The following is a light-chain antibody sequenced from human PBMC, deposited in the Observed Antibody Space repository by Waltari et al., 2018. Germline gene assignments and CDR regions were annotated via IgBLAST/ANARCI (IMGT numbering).Light chain of an antibody. CDR1: QSVGRS. V-gene: IGKV3-20*01. J-gene: IGKJ4*02. CDR3: QHYVRLPVT. CDR2: GAS. Sequence: EIVLTQSPGILSLSSGEGATLSCRASQSVGRSLAWYQLKPGQAPRLVISGASNRATGIPDRFSGSGSGTDFSLTISRLEPEDFAVYYCQHYVRLPVTFGRGTKVEIK.